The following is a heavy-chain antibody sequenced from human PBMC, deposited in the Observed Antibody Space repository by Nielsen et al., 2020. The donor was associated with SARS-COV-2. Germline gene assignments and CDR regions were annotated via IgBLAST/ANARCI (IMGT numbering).Heavy chain of an antibody. D-gene: IGHD3-22*01. CDR3: ARGPHYYDSSGYEDY. CDR1: GFTFSPYW. V-gene: IGHV3-7*01. Sequence: GGSLRLSCAASGFTFSPYWMTWVRQAPGKGLEWVANVKQDGTEKYFVDSVKGRFTISRDNAKNSLYLHMNSLRAEDTAVYYCARGPHYYDSSGYEDYWGQGTLVTVSS. CDR2: VKQDGTEK. J-gene: IGHJ4*02.